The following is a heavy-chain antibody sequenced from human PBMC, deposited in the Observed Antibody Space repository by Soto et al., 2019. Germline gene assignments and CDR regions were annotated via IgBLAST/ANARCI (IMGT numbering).Heavy chain of an antibody. CDR3: ARTLYCSSTSCYGRDAFDI. Sequence: QVQLQESGPGLVKPSQTLSLTCTVSGGSISSGGYYWSWIRQHPGKGLEWIGYIYYSGSTYYNPSLKSRVTISVDTSKNQFSLKLSSVTAADTAVYYCARTLYCSSTSCYGRDAFDIWGQGKMVTVSS. V-gene: IGHV4-31*03. CDR2: IYYSGST. CDR1: GGSISSGGYY. J-gene: IGHJ3*02. D-gene: IGHD2-2*01.